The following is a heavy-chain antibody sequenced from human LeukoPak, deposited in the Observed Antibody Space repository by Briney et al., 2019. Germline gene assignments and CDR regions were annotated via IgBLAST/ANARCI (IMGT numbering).Heavy chain of an antibody. V-gene: IGHV3-48*01. CDR3: AKDPGDYYMDV. J-gene: IGHJ6*03. CDR2: ISSSSSTI. CDR1: GFTFSSYS. Sequence: PGGSLRLSCAASGFTFSSYSMNWVRQAPGKGLEWVSYISSSSSTIYYADSVKGRFTISRDNSKNTLYLQMNSLRAEDTAVYYCAKDPGDYYMDVWGKGTTVTVSS.